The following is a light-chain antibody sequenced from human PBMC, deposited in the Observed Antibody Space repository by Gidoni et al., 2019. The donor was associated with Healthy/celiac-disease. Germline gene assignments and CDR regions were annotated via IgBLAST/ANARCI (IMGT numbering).Light chain of an antibody. V-gene: IGKV3-15*01. CDR2: GAS. Sequence: EIVMTQSPATLSVSPGERATLSCRASQSVSSNLAWYQQKPGKAPRLLIYGASTRATGIPARFSGSGSGTEFTLTISSLQSEDLAVYYCQQYNNWPRGTFGPGTKVDIK. J-gene: IGKJ3*01. CDR1: QSVSSN. CDR3: QQYNNWPRGT.